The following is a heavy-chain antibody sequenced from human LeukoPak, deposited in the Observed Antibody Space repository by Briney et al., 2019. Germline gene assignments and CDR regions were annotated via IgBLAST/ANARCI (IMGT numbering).Heavy chain of an antibody. Sequence: SETLSLTCTVSGGSVSSGSYYWGWIRQPPGKGLEWIGNIYYSGSTNYNPSLKSRVTISVDTSKNQFSLKLSSVTAADTAVYYCARGRDSSGWYARYYFDYWGQGTLVTVSS. D-gene: IGHD6-19*01. V-gene: IGHV4-39*07. CDR1: GGSVSSGSYY. J-gene: IGHJ4*02. CDR2: IYYSGST. CDR3: ARGRDSSGWYARYYFDY.